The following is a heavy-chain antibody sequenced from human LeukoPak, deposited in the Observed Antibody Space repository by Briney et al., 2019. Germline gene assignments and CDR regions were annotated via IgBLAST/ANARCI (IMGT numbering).Heavy chain of an antibody. D-gene: IGHD4-17*01. CDR2: ISYDGSNK. V-gene: IGHV3-30*18. CDR3: AKGTTVTTSGWFDP. CDR1: GFTFSSYG. Sequence: PGRSLRLSCAASGFTFSSYGMHWVRQAPGKGLGWVAVISYDGSNKYYADSVKGRFTISRDNSKNTLYLQMNSLRAEDTAVYYCAKGTTVTTSGWFDPWGQGTLVTVSS. J-gene: IGHJ5*02.